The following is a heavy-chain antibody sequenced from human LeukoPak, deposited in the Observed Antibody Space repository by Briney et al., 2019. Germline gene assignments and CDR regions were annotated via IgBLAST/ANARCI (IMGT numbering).Heavy chain of an antibody. J-gene: IGHJ4*02. Sequence: PSETLSLTCAVYGGSFSGYYWSWIRQPPGKGLEWIGEINHSGSTNYNPSLKSRVTISVDTSKNQFSLKLSSVTAADTAVYYCARGGYSYGYWVFDYWGQGTLVAVSS. CDR3: ARGGYSYGYWVFDY. V-gene: IGHV4-34*01. D-gene: IGHD5-18*01. CDR1: GGSFSGYY. CDR2: INHSGST.